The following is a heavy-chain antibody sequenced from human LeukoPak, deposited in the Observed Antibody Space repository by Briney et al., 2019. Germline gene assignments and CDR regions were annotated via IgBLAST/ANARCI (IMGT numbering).Heavy chain of an antibody. Sequence: GGSLRLSCAASGLSFSGSGMHWVRQAPGKGLKWVAFIRHDATEYHTDSVKGRFTISRDNSKSTLFLQMNSLGAEDTAVYYCGKGRERDYNCLDSWGQGTLVTVSS. CDR2: IRHDATE. CDR1: GLSFSGSG. V-gene: IGHV3-30*02. J-gene: IGHJ4*02. D-gene: IGHD5-24*01. CDR3: GKGRERDYNCLDS.